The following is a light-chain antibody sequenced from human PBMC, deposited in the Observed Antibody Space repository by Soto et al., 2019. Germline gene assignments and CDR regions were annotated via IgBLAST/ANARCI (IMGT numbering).Light chain of an antibody. CDR3: QQYGSSPLT. Sequence: EIVLTQSPGTLSFSPGERATLSCRASQSVSSSYLAWYQQKPGQALRLLIYGASSRATGIPDRFSGSGSGTDFTLTISRLEPEDFAGYYCQQYGSSPLTFGGGTKVEIK. J-gene: IGKJ4*01. V-gene: IGKV3-20*01. CDR2: GAS. CDR1: QSVSSSY.